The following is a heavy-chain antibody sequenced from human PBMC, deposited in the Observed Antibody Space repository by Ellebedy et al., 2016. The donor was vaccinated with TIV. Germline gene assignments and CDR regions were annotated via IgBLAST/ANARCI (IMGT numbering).Heavy chain of an antibody. CDR1: GFSFSIYW. CDR2: INQAGSET. D-gene: IGHD3-9*01. V-gene: IGHV3-7*01. CDR3: ARVDWGRFDF. Sequence: GESLKISCAASGFSFSIYWMSWVRQAPGKGLEWVSNINQAGSETYYLDSLKGRITVSRDNAKNSLYLQMNSLIAEDTAIYYCARVDWGRFDFWGQGSLVTVSS. J-gene: IGHJ4*02.